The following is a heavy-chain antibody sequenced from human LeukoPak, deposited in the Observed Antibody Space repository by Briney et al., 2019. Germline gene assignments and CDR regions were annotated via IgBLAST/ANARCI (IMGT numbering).Heavy chain of an antibody. J-gene: IGHJ3*02. CDR2: IYYTGNT. Sequence: SETLSLTCTVSGASISNYYWIWIRQPPGKGLQWIGYIYYTGNTKYNPSLKSRLTISVDTSKNQFSLKLNSVTAADTAVYYCARWSYDSSGHRPFDIWGQGTMVTVSS. V-gene: IGHV4-59*01. D-gene: IGHD3-22*01. CDR3: ARWSYDSSGHRPFDI. CDR1: GASISNYY.